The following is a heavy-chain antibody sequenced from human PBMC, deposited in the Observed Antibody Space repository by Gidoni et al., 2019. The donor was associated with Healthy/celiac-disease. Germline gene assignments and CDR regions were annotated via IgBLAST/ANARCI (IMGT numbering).Heavy chain of an antibody. Sequence: EVQLVESGGGLVKPGGSLRLSCAASGFTFSSYSMNWVRQAPGKGLEWVSSISSSSSYIYYADSVKGRFTISRDNAKNSLYLQMNSLRAEDTAVYYCARADYDSPPLDYWGQGTLVTVSS. CDR2: ISSSSSYI. CDR1: GFTFSSYS. D-gene: IGHD3-22*01. J-gene: IGHJ4*02. CDR3: ARADYDSPPLDY. V-gene: IGHV3-21*01.